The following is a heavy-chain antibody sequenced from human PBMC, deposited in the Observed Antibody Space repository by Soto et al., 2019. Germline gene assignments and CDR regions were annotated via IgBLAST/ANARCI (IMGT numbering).Heavy chain of an antibody. Sequence: QVQLQESGPGLVKPSGTLSLTCVVSSGSIISSNWWSWVRQPPGKGLEWIGEIHHSGTTNYNPSLKSRVTISVDNSKNQFSLKLSSGTAADTAVYYCARNIYCSDDWCFGFDPWGQGTLVTVSS. CDR1: SGSIISSNW. D-gene: IGHD2-21*01. CDR3: ARNIYCSDDWCFGFDP. J-gene: IGHJ5*02. CDR2: IHHSGTT. V-gene: IGHV4-4*02.